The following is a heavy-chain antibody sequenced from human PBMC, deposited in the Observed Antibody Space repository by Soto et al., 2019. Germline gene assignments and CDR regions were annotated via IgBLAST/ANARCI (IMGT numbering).Heavy chain of an antibody. V-gene: IGHV3-30*18. D-gene: IGHD3-10*01. J-gene: IGHJ4*02. CDR2: ISYDGSDR. CDR1: GFTFSTYG. CDR3: AKGKVVRGVNNYFDY. Sequence: QVQLVESGGGVVQPGRSLRLSCAASGFTFSTYGIHWVRQAPGKGLEWVAVISYDGSDRYYADSVKGRFTISRDNSKNTLYLQMSSLRAEDTAVYYCAKGKVVRGVNNYFDYWSQGTLVTVSS.